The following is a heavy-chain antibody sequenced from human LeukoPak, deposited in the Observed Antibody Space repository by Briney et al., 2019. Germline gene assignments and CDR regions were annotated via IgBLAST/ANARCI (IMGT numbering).Heavy chain of an antibody. CDR2: ILSDGRNK. J-gene: IGHJ4*02. D-gene: IGHD6-13*01. CDR1: GFTFSSDA. V-gene: IGHV3-30*18. Sequence: PGTSLRLSCAASGFTFSSDAMHWVRQAPGKGLEWVAIILSDGRNKYYADSVKGRFTISRDNSKNTLYLQMNSLRAEDTALYYCAKDRRNSWTTDYWGQGTLVTVS. CDR3: AKDRRNSWTTDY.